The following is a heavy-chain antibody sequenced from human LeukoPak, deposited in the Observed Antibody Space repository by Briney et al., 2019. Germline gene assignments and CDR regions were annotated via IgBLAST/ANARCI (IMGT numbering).Heavy chain of an antibody. D-gene: IGHD3-3*01. CDR2: IRFDGSNK. CDR3: AKVGALGDFWSGYQIDL. CDR1: GFTFSSYG. V-gene: IGHV3-30*02. Sequence: TGGSLRLSCAASGFTFSSYGMHWVRQAPGKGLEWVAFIRFDGSNKYHADSVKGRFTISRDNSKNTLYLQMNSLRAEDTAVYYCAKVGALGDFWSGYQIDLWGQGTLVTVSS. J-gene: IGHJ5*02.